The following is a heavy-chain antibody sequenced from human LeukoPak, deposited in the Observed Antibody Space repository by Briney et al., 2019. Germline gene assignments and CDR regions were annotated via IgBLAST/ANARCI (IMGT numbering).Heavy chain of an antibody. CDR2: ITGSGDST. Sequence: PGGSLRLSCAASGFTFTTYAMSWVRQTPGKGLEWVSSITGSGDSTYYADSVKGRFTISRDDSKNTLYLQMNSLRADDTAVYYCAKDLITMVRGSPMDVWGQGTTVTV. CDR1: GFTFTTYA. V-gene: IGHV3-23*01. J-gene: IGHJ6*02. CDR3: AKDLITMVRGSPMDV. D-gene: IGHD3-10*01.